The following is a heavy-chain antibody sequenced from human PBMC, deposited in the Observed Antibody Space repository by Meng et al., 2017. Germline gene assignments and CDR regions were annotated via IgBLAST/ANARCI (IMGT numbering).Heavy chain of an antibody. CDR2: ISWNSGSI. J-gene: IGHJ3*02. Sequence: SLKISCAASGFTFDDYAMHWVRQAPGKGLEWVSGISWNSGSIGYADSVEGRFTISRDNAKNSLYLQMNSLRAEDTAVYYCARRWRTSDPHDAFDIWGQGTMVTVSS. D-gene: IGHD2-15*01. CDR1: GFTFDDYA. CDR3: ARRWRTSDPHDAFDI. V-gene: IGHV3-9*01.